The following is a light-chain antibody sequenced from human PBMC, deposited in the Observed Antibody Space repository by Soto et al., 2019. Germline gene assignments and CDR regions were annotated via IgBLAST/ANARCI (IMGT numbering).Light chain of an antibody. J-gene: IGKJ5*01. CDR3: QQPTSYPQT. CDR1: RGISSY. V-gene: IGKV1-9*01. Sequence: IRLTQSLASLTASVGDRVTITCQASRGISSYLAWYQQKPGKPPKLLVYSASTLQSGVPSRFSGSGSGPDFTLTISSLQPEDSATYFCQQPTSYPQTFGQRARLEI. CDR2: SAS.